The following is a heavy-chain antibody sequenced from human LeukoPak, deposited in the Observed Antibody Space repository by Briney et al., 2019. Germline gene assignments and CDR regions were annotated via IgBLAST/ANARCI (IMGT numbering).Heavy chain of an antibody. Sequence: PGGSLRLSCAASGFTFSSYAMSWVRQAPGKGLEWVSAISGSGGSTYYADSVKGRFTISRDNSKNTLYLQMNSLRAEDTAVYYCANSKPSYDSSGYYTYWGQGTLVIVSS. D-gene: IGHD3-22*01. CDR3: ANSKPSYDSSGYYTY. CDR2: ISGSGGST. CDR1: GFTFSSYA. V-gene: IGHV3-23*01. J-gene: IGHJ4*02.